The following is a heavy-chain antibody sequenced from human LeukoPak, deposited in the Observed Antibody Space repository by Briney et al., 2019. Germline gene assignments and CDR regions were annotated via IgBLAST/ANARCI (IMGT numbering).Heavy chain of an antibody. CDR1: GFSFSSYN. J-gene: IGHJ5*02. CDR2: IWSDGSSQ. V-gene: IGHV3-33*03. D-gene: IGHD7-27*01. Sequence: GGSLRLSCAASGFSFSSYNMHWIRRAPGKGLEWVAFIWSDGSSQNYADSVKGRFTISRDNSKNTLYLQISTLRGEDTAVYYFAPDNWGPKSWGQGTLVTVSS. CDR3: APDNWGPKS.